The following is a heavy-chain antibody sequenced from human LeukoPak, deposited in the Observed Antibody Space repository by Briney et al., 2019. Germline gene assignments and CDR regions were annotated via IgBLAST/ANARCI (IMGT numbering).Heavy chain of an antibody. CDR1: GGTFSSYA. Sequence: SVKVSCKASGGTFSSYAVSWVRQAPGQGLEWMGGIIPIFGTANYAQKFQGRVTTTTDESTSTAYMELSSLRSEDTAVYYCARDPYYYDSSGYYIWGQGTLVTVSS. CDR2: IIPIFGTA. V-gene: IGHV1-69*05. D-gene: IGHD3-22*01. CDR3: ARDPYYYDSSGYYI. J-gene: IGHJ4*02.